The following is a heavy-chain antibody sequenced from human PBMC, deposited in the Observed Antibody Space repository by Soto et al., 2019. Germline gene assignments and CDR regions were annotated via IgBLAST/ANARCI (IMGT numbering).Heavy chain of an antibody. J-gene: IGHJ6*02. Sequence: SETLSLTCTVSGGSISSYYWSWIRQPPGKGLEWIGYIYYSGSTNYNPSLKSRVTISVDTSKNQFSLKLSSVTAADTAVYYCAREAWAGYPYGMDVWGQGTTVTVSS. CDR1: GGSISSYY. V-gene: IGHV4-59*12. D-gene: IGHD3-9*01. CDR3: AREAWAGYPYGMDV. CDR2: IYYSGST.